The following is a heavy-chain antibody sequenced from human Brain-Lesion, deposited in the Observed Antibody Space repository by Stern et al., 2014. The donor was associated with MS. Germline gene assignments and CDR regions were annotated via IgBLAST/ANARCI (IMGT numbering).Heavy chain of an antibody. V-gene: IGHV4-31*03. D-gene: IGHD3-3*01. CDR1: GGSISSGNYY. CDR2: IYPSGST. Sequence: DQLVESGPGLLKPSQTLSLTCTVSGGSISSGNYYWSWIRQHPGKGLEWIGSIYPSGSTYYNPPRKSRVTTSIDASKNQFSLKLSSVTAADTAVYYCARGSREVLLPRFYFDYWGQGTLVTVSS. CDR3: ARGSREVLLPRFYFDY. J-gene: IGHJ4*02.